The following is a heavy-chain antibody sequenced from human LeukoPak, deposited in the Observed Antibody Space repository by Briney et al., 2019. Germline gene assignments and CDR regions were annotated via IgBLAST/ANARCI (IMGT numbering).Heavy chain of an antibody. CDR1: GFTFSSYG. Sequence: GGSLRLSWAASGFTFSSYGMHWVRQAPGKGLEWVAVIWFDGSNKYYADSVKGRFTISRDNSKNTLYLQMNSLRAEDTAVYYCARGVLRYFDWAPSDDAFDIWGQGTMVTVSS. CDR2: IWFDGSNK. J-gene: IGHJ3*02. V-gene: IGHV3-33*01. CDR3: ARGVLRYFDWAPSDDAFDI. D-gene: IGHD3-9*01.